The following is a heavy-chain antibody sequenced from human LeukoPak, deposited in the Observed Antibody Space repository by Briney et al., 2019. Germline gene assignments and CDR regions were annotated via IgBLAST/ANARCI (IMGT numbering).Heavy chain of an antibody. V-gene: IGHV4-4*07. J-gene: IGHJ6*03. CDR1: GGSISSYY. D-gene: IGHD2-2*01. CDR2: IYTSGST. Sequence: SSETLSLTCTASGGSISSYYWSWIRQPAGKGLEWIGRIYTSGSTNYNPSLKSRVTMSVDTSKNQFSLKLSSVTAADTAVYYCARDCSSTSCYLYYYYYMDVWGKGTTVTVSS. CDR3: ARDCSSTSCYLYYYYYMDV.